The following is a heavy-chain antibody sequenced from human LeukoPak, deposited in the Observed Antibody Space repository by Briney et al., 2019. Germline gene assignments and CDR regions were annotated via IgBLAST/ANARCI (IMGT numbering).Heavy chain of an antibody. V-gene: IGHV3-21*01. CDR3: ARDDKTGILGDIAGDAFDI. CDR2: ISSSSIYI. D-gene: IGHD1-26*01. CDR1: GFTFSNAW. J-gene: IGHJ3*02. Sequence: PGGALRLSCAASGFTFSNAWMSWVRQAPGEGMEWVSSISSSSIYIFYAVSVKGRFTISPDNANNSLYLQMNSLSAEDTAVYYCARDDKTGILGDIAGDAFDIWGQGTMVTVSS.